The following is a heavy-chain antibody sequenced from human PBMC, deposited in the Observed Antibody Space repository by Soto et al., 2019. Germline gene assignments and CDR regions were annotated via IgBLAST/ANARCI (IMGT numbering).Heavy chain of an antibody. Sequence: EMQLVESGGGLVQPGGSLRLSCAASGFNFRSHWMNWVRQAPGKGLEWVANLNQDGSEKYYVDSVKGRFTISRDTAKSSLSLQMNSLRAEDTAVYYCAGGSYWGQGTLVTVSP. CDR3: AGGSY. CDR2: LNQDGSEK. CDR1: GFNFRSHW. V-gene: IGHV3-7*01. J-gene: IGHJ4*02.